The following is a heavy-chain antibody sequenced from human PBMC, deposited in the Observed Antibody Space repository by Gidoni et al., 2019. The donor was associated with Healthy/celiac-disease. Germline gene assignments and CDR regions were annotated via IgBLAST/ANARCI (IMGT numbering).Heavy chain of an antibody. CDR2: IFSNDEK. CDR3: ARIGGSDAFDI. Sequence: QVTLKESGPVLVTPTETLTLTCPVSGFSLSNARMGVSWIRQPPGKALEWLAHIFSNDEKSYSTSLKSRLTISKDTSKSQVVLTMTNMDPVDTATYYCARIGGSDAFDIWGQGTMVTVSS. J-gene: IGHJ3*02. D-gene: IGHD2-15*01. V-gene: IGHV2-26*01. CDR1: GFSLSNARMG.